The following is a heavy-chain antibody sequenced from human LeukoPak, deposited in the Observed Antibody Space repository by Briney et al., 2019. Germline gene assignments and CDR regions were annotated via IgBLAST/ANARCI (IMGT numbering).Heavy chain of an antibody. Sequence: PSETLSLTCTVSGGSVNSGGYYWTWIRQHPGKGLEWLGYIYYSGRAYYNPSLKSRITISLDTSKNQFSLNLTSVSAADTAFYFCARSRDYVDYDWGQGNLITASS. CDR3: ARSRDYVDYD. CDR1: GGSVNSGGYY. D-gene: IGHD4-17*01. V-gene: IGHV4-31*03. CDR2: IYYSGRA. J-gene: IGHJ4*02.